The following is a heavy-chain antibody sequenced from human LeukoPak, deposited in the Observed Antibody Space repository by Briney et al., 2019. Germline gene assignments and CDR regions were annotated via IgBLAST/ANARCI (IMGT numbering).Heavy chain of an antibody. CDR1: GGSISSSSYY. CDR3: AKTAMVTAYYMDV. Sequence: SETLSLTCTVSGGSISSSSYYWGWIRQPPGKGLEWIGSIYYSGSTYYNPSLKSRVTISVDTSKNQFSLKLSSVTAADTAVYYCAKTAMVTAYYMDVWGKGTTVAISS. CDR2: IYYSGST. J-gene: IGHJ6*03. D-gene: IGHD5-18*01. V-gene: IGHV4-39*01.